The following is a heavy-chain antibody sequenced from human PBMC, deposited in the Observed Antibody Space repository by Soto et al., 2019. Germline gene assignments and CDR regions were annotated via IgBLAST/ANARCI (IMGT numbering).Heavy chain of an antibody. Sequence: ASVKVSCKASGYTFTSYAMHWVRQAPGQRLEWMGWINAGNGNTKYSQKFQGRVTITRDTSASTAYMELSSLRSEDTAEYYCARDPTAGLYYYYGMDVWGQGTTVTVSS. J-gene: IGHJ6*02. V-gene: IGHV1-3*01. D-gene: IGHD2-21*02. CDR1: GYTFTSYA. CDR2: INAGNGNT. CDR3: ARDPTAGLYYYYGMDV.